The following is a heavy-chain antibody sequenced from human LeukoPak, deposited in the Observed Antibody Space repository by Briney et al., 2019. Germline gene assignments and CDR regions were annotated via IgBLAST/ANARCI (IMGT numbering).Heavy chain of an antibody. D-gene: IGHD3-10*01. V-gene: IGHV3-7*05. CDR1: GFTFSNYW. CDR2: IKQDGSGK. CDR3: VRGSSGTAVRGVSWAWFDP. J-gene: IGHJ5*02. Sequence: PGGSLRLSCVASGFTFSNYWMSWVRQAPGKGLEWVANIKQDGSGKHFVDSVKGRFTISRDNVKNSLYLQMNSLRAEDTSVYYCVRGSSGTAVRGVSWAWFDPWGQGTLVTVSS.